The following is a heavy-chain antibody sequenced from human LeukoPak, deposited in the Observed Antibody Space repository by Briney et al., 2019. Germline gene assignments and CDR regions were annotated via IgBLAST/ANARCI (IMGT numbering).Heavy chain of an antibody. Sequence: SETLSLTCAVYGGSFSGYYWSWIRQPPGRGLEWIGEINHSGSTNYNPSLKSRVTISVDKSKNQFSLKLSSVTAADTAVYYCARSGSGYLRYYFDYWGQGTLVTVSS. D-gene: IGHD5-12*01. CDR2: INHSGST. J-gene: IGHJ4*02. CDR1: GGSFSGYY. CDR3: ARSGSGYLRYYFDY. V-gene: IGHV4-34*01.